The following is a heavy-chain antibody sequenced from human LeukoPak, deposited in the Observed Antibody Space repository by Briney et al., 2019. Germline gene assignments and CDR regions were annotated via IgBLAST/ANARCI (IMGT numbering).Heavy chain of an antibody. CDR1: GYTFTSYT. Sequence: ASVKVSCKASGYTFTSYTMHWVRQAPGQRLEWMGWINTGNGNTKYSQEFQGRVTMTRDTFISTAYMELSRLRSDDTAVYYCARVVPKTDSSGWSRGISGYYYMDVWGKGTTVTVSS. J-gene: IGHJ6*03. CDR3: ARVVPKTDSSGWSRGISGYYYMDV. D-gene: IGHD6-19*01. V-gene: IGHV1-3*04. CDR2: INTGNGNT.